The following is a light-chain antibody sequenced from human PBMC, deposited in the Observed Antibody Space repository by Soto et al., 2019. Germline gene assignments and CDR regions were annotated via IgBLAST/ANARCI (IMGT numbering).Light chain of an antibody. J-gene: IGKJ3*01. CDR1: QSVSSY. CDR2: DAS. Sequence: EIVLTQSPATLSLSPGARATLSCRASQSVSSYLAWYQQKPGQAPRLLIYDASNRATGIPARFSGSGSGTDFTRTISSLEPEDFAVYYCQHRYSSFAFGPGTKVDIK. CDR3: QHRYSSFA. V-gene: IGKV3-11*01.